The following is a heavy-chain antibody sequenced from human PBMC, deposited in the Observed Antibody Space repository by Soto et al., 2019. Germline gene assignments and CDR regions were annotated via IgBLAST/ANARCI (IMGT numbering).Heavy chain of an antibody. Sequence: QVQMVQSGAEVKKPGASVKVSCKASGYTFTSYGISWVRQAPGQGLEWMGWISAYNGNTNYALKLQGRVTMTTDTETSTGYMEMKILISDETAGYYCASPGGYYDFWSGYYQYWGQGTLVTVSS. CDR3: ASPGGYYDFWSGYYQY. CDR1: GYTFTSYG. CDR2: ISAYNGNT. V-gene: IGHV1-18*01. J-gene: IGHJ4*02. D-gene: IGHD3-3*01.